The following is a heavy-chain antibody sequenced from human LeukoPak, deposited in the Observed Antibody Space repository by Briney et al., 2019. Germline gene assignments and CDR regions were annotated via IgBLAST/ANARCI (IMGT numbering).Heavy chain of an antibody. CDR1: GFTFNNYA. D-gene: IGHD4-17*01. CDR3: ARDXADYVGYFFFDY. Sequence: GGSLRLSCAASGFTFNNYAMNWVRQAPGEGLEWVSSISGGGETTYYADSAKGRFTISRDNSQNTLYLQMNSLRAEDTAVYYCARDXADYVGYFFFDYWGQGTLVTVSS. V-gene: IGHV3-23*01. J-gene: IGHJ4*02. CDR2: ISGGGETT.